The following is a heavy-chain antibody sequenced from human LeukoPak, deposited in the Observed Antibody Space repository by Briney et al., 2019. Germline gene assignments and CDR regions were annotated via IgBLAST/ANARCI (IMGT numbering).Heavy chain of an antibody. CDR2: INWSSGTI. J-gene: IGHJ4*02. V-gene: IGHV3-9*01. CDR3: ASRGSYLGGY. Sequence: SLRLSCAASGFTFDDYAMHWVRQAPGKGLQWVSGINWSSGTIGYADSVRGRFTVSRDNAKNSLYLQMNSLRAEDTAVYYCASRGSYLGGYWGQGTLVTVSS. D-gene: IGHD1-26*01. CDR1: GFTFDDYA.